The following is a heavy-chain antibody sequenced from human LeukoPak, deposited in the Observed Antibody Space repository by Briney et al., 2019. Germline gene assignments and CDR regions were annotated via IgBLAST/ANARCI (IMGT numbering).Heavy chain of an antibody. CDR2: IYDSGST. Sequence: GSLRLSCAASGFAFSTYVMSWVRQAPGKGLEWIGSIYDSGSTYYNPSLKSRVTISVDTSKNQFSLKLNSVTAADTAVYYCARHYGPWGQGTLVTVSS. V-gene: IGHV4-39*01. CDR3: ARHYGP. J-gene: IGHJ5*02. D-gene: IGHD3-10*01. CDR1: GFAFSTYV.